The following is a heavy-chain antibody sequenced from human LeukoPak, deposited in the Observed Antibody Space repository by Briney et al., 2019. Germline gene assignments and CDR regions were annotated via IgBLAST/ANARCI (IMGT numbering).Heavy chain of an antibody. CDR3: PRVGAADWFDP. D-gene: IGHD6-13*01. CDR1: GASINPYY. J-gene: IGHJ5*02. V-gene: IGHV4-4*07. CDR2: LYSRGST. Sequence: PSETLSLTCTVSGASINPYYWTWIRQPAGKGLEWIGRLYSRGSTNYNPSLKSRVTMSVDTSNNQFSLKLSSVTAADTAVYYCPRVGAADWFDPWGQGTLVTVSS.